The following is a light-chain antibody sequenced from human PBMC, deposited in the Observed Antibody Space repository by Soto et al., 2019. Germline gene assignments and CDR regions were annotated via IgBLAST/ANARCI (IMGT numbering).Light chain of an antibody. V-gene: IGKV3-20*01. CDR2: GAS. CDR1: QSVRSNS. Sequence: EIVLTQSPRTLSLSPGESATLSCTASQSVRSNSLAWYQQKPGRAPRLLMFGASGRATGTPPRFSGRGSGTDFTLTISRLEPEDFAVYYCQQYGTSPLTFGGGTKV. J-gene: IGKJ4*01. CDR3: QQYGTSPLT.